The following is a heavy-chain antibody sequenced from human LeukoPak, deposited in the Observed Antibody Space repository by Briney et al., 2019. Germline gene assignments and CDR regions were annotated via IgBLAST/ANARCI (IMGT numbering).Heavy chain of an antibody. Sequence: GGSLRLSCAASGFTFSSYEMNWVRHAPGKGLEWFSYISSSGSTIYYADSVKGRFTISRDNAKNSLYLQMNSLRAEDTAVYYCARAPHYYDSSGYYHKYYFDYWGQGTLVTVSS. CDR2: ISSSGSTI. D-gene: IGHD3-22*01. J-gene: IGHJ4*02. CDR1: GFTFSSYE. V-gene: IGHV3-48*03. CDR3: ARAPHYYDSSGYYHKYYFDY.